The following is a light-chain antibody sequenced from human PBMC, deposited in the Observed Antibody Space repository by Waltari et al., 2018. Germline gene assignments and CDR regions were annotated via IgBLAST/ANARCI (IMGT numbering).Light chain of an antibody. CDR3: QTGGHGTWV. V-gene: IGLV4-69*01. CDR1: SGHRTNV. Sequence: QLVLTQSPSASASLGASVKLTCTLRSGHRTNVVAWLQQQPEKGPRFLMKVNSDGSHTKGDEIPDRFSGSSSGAERYLTISSLQSEDETDYYCQTGGHGTWVFGGGTKLTVL. CDR2: VNSDGSH. J-gene: IGLJ3*02.